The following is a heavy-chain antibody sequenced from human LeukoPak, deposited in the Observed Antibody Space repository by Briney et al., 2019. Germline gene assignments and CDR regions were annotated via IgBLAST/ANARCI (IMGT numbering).Heavy chain of an antibody. J-gene: IGHJ4*02. CDR1: GFTFSSYS. CDR3: ARDIANYGGNSGDY. D-gene: IGHD4-23*01. Sequence: GGSLRLSCAASGFTFSSYSMNWVRRAPGKGLEWVSYISSGSSTIYYADSVKGRFTISRDNAKNSLYLQMNSLRDEDTAVYFCARDIANYGGNSGDYWGQGTLVTVSS. V-gene: IGHV3-48*02. CDR2: ISSGSSTI.